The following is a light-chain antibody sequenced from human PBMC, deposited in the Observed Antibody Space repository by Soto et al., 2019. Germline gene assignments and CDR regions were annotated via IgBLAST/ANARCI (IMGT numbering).Light chain of an antibody. CDR3: GSWDSSLSAYV. Sequence: QSVLTQPPSVSGAPGQRVTISCTGSSSNIGALYDVHWYQQLPGAAPKLLIYGNINRPSGVPDRFSGSKSGTSATLGITGFQTGDEADYYCGSWDSSLSAYVFGTGTKVTVL. J-gene: IGLJ1*01. CDR2: GNI. V-gene: IGLV1-40*01. CDR1: SSNIGALYD.